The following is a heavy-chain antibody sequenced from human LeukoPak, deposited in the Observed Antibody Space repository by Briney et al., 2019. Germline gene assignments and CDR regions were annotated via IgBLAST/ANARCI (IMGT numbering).Heavy chain of an antibody. D-gene: IGHD3-10*01. V-gene: IGHV3-11*01. Sequence: GRSLRLSCAASGFSISDYYMGWIRQGPGKGLEWLSYISRGSGDISYADSVKGRFTISRDNAKQSLSLQMNSLRAEDTAVYYCATGSQIREPDYWGQGTLVTVSS. CDR2: ISRGSGDI. CDR1: GFSISDYY. J-gene: IGHJ4*02. CDR3: ATGSQIREPDY.